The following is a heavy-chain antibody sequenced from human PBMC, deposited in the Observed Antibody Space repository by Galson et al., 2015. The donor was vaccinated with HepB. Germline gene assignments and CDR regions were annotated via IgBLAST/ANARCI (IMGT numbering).Heavy chain of an antibody. J-gene: IGHJ4*02. Sequence: SLRLSCAASGFTFSSHTMNWVRQAPGKGLEWVSYISGSRSTIFYAGSVKGRFTISRDNAKDSLYLQMNSLSAEDTAVYYWVRIGDNDGSGSAGEECSVAYWGQGTLVTVSS. V-gene: IGHV3-48*01. CDR3: VRIGDNDGSGSAGEECSVAY. CDR1: GFTFSSHT. D-gene: IGHD3-10*01. CDR2: ISGSRSTI.